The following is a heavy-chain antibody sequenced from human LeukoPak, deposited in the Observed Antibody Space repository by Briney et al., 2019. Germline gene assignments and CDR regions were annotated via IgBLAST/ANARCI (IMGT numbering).Heavy chain of an antibody. Sequence: GGSLRLSCAASGFTFTSYAFHWVRQAPGKRLEWVTVISHDDKNRYYADSVKGRFTISRDNSKNTVYLQMNSLRVEDTAVYFCVRDRDTSGWLYWGQGTLVTVSS. D-gene: IGHD6-19*01. CDR2: ISHDDKNR. CDR3: VRDRDTSGWLY. J-gene: IGHJ4*02. CDR1: GFTFTSYA. V-gene: IGHV3-30*04.